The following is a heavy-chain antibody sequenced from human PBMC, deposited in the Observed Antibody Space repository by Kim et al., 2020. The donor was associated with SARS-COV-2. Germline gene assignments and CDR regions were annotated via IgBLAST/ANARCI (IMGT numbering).Heavy chain of an antibody. CDR3: ARSRRPQLVRWSWFDP. Sequence: SETLSLTCTVSGGSISSYYWSWIRQPPGKGLEWIGYIYYSGSTNYNPSLKSRVTISVDTSKNQFSLKLSSVTAADTAVYYCARSRRPQLVRWSWFDPWGQGTLVTVSS. V-gene: IGHV4-59*01. D-gene: IGHD6-13*01. J-gene: IGHJ5*02. CDR2: IYYSGST. CDR1: GGSISSYY.